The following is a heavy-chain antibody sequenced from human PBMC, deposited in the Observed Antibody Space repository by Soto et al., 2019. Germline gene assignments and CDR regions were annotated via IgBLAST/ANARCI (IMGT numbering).Heavy chain of an antibody. CDR2: VYYRGDT. J-gene: IGHJ4*02. D-gene: IGHD6-19*01. Sequence: QVQLQESGPGLVKSSETLSLTCIVSGTSISSYYWSWIRQPPGKGLEWIGYVYYRGDTNSNPSLNIRVNISVDTSRPQFTLNMNYVTAADSAMYYCAGGSGWLDYWGQGTLVTVSS. CDR3: AGGSGWLDY. V-gene: IGHV4-59*03. CDR1: GTSISSYY.